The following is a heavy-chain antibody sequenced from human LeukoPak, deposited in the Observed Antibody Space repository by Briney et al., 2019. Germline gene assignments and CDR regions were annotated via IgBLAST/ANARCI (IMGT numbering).Heavy chain of an antibody. CDR3: ARTYYYDSSGYPPPDY. V-gene: IGHV4-30-2*01. D-gene: IGHD3-22*01. CDR2: IYHSGST. J-gene: IGHJ4*02. Sequence: SETLSLTCTVSGGSISNGGYYWSWIRQPPGKGLEWIRYIYHSGSTYYNPSLKSRVTISVDRSKNQFSLKLSSVTAADAAVYYCARTYYYDSSGYPPPDYWGQGTLVTVSS. CDR1: GGSISNGGYY.